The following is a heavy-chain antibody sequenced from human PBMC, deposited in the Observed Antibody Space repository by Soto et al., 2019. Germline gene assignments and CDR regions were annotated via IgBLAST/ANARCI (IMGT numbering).Heavy chain of an antibody. D-gene: IGHD3-16*02. CDR3: ARGRYYDYVWGSYRPDFDY. J-gene: IGHJ4*02. Sequence: SETLSLTCAVYAGSLSGYYWSWIRQPPGKGREWIGEIIHSGSTSYNPSLKSRVTISVDTSKNQSSLKLSSVTAAETAVYYCARGRYYDYVWGSYRPDFDYWGQGTLVTVSS. CDR1: AGSLSGYY. V-gene: IGHV4-34*01. CDR2: IIHSGST.